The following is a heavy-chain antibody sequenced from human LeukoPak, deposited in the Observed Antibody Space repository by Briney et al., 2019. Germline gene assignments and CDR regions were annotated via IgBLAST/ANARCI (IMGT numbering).Heavy chain of an antibody. CDR1: XXTFXSXX. CDR3: SKGYRSDSGRGIGYFDY. CDR2: XSGXGXT. J-gene: IGHJ4*02. D-gene: IGHD1-26*01. Sequence: PGGSLRLSCAXSXXTFXSXXXXXXXXXXXXXXXWXXTXSGXGXTXYXXSVKGXFTXSXDDSKNTLYLQMNSLRADDTAVXHCSKGYRSDSGRGIGYFDYWGLGTLVTVSS. V-gene: IGHV3-23*01.